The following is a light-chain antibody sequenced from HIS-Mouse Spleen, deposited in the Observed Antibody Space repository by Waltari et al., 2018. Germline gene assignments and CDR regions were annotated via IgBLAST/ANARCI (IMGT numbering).Light chain of an antibody. J-gene: IGKJ4*01. V-gene: IGKV1-13*02. CDR2: DAS. CDR3: QQFNSYPLT. Sequence: AIQLTQSPSPLSASVGDSVVITCRARQGIISALAWYQQKPGKPPKLLIYDASSLESGVPSRFSGSGSGTDFTLTISSLQPEDFATYYCQQFNSYPLTFGGGTKVEIK. CDR1: QGIISA.